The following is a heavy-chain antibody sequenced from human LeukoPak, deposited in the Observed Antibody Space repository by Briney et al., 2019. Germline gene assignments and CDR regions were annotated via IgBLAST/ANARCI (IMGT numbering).Heavy chain of an antibody. CDR2: ISGNGAVT. Sequence: PGGSLRLSCAASGFTFSSYAMTWVRQAPGKGLEWVSGISGNGAVTYYADSVKGRFTISRDNSKNTLYLHMNTLRAEDTAVYYCAKDKGYPKPFDPWGQGTLVTVSS. D-gene: IGHD5-18*01. J-gene: IGHJ5*02. CDR1: GFTFSSYA. V-gene: IGHV3-23*01. CDR3: AKDKGYPKPFDP.